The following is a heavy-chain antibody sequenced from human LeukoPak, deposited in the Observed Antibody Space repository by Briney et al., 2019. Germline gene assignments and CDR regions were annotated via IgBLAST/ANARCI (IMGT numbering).Heavy chain of an antibody. CDR3: ARDTCVVEDCLSQWHFDL. Sequence: GRSLRLSCAASGFTFSSYAMHWVRQAPGMGLEWVAVIAYDGSSRYYADSVKGRFTISRDNSKHTLYLEMNSVTAEDTAIYYCARDTCVVEDCLSQWHFDLWGRGTLVTVSS. J-gene: IGHJ2*01. D-gene: IGHD2-15*01. CDR1: GFTFSSYA. V-gene: IGHV3-30-3*01. CDR2: IAYDGSSR.